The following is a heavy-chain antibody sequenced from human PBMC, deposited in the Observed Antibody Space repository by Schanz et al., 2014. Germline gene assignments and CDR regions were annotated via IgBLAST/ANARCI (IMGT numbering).Heavy chain of an antibody. CDR3: ARDRRNADLDY. D-gene: IGHD1-1*01. CDR2: ISSSSSTI. J-gene: IGHJ4*02. V-gene: IGHV3-48*01. CDR1: GFTFSGYS. Sequence: EVQLVESGGGLVQPGGSLRLSCAASGFTFSGYSMNWVRQAPGKGLEWVAYISSSSSTIHYADSVKGRFTISRDNAKNSLYLQMDSLRAEDTAVYYCARDRRNADLDYWGQGTLVTVSS.